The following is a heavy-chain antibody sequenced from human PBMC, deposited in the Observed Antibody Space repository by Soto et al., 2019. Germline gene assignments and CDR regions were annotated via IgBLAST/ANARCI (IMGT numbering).Heavy chain of an antibody. J-gene: IGHJ4*02. CDR3: AKAGAYNYGPYFDY. Sequence: PVGSLRLSCAASGFTFDDYTMQWVRQAPGKGLEWVSLISWDGGITYYADSVKGRFTISRDNSKNSLYLQMNSLTTEDTALYYCAKAGAYNYGPYFDYWGQGTLVTVSS. D-gene: IGHD5-18*01. CDR1: GFTFDDYT. V-gene: IGHV3-43*01. CDR2: ISWDGGIT.